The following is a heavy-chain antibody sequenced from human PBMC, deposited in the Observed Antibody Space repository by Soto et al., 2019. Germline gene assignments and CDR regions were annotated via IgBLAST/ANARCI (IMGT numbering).Heavy chain of an antibody. Sequence: QVQVVQSGAEVKKPGASVEVSCKASGYTFTDSFIHWVRQAPGQGLEWMGWINPSNGRTTLAPKFQGRVTLTRDTSNHTVQNDPSRLRSEDHAGYFFAREDGEPGPLDFRGQGTLVTVSS. CDR1: GYTFTDSF. D-gene: IGHD2-2*01. J-gene: IGHJ4*02. V-gene: IGHV1-2*02. CDR2: INPSNGRT. CDR3: AREDGEPGPLDF.